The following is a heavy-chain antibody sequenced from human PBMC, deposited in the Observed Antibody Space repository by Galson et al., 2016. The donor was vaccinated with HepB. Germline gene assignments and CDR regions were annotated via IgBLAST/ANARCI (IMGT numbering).Heavy chain of an antibody. D-gene: IGHD1-14*01. J-gene: IGHJ4*02. Sequence: SETLSPTCSVSGVSIGDTSYYWGWIRQPPGKGLEWIAEIHPSGTSNYNPSPGSRITMSLDTSKHQFSLILRSVTAADTAVYYCARGTDRAKVGAYWGQGTPVTVSS. CDR1: GVSIGDTSYY. V-gene: IGHV4-39*07. CDR3: ARGTDRAKVGAY. CDR2: IHPSGTS.